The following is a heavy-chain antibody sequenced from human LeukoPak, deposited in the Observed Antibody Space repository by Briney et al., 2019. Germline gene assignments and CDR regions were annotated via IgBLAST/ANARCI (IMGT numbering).Heavy chain of an antibody. J-gene: IGHJ4*02. V-gene: IGHV4-59*08. D-gene: IGHD4-17*01. CDR2: IYYSGST. CDR3: ARLPKLYGDYYYFDY. Sequence: SETLFLTCTVSGGSISSYYWSWIRQPPGKGLEWIGYIYYSGSTNYNPSLKSRVTISVDTSKNQFSLKLSSVTAADTAVYYCARLPKLYGDYYYFDYWGQGTLVTVSS. CDR1: GGSISSYY.